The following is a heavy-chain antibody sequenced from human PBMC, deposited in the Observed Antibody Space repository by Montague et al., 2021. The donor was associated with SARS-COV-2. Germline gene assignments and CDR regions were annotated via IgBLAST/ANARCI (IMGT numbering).Heavy chain of an antibody. Sequence: SETLSLTCTVSGGSISRSTSSWAWIRQPPGKGLEWIGSISYTGSTYYNPSLKSRVTISVDTSRNQFSLRLSSVTAADTSAYYCARLPLVSSWSRAAGYYYYGMDVWGQVTTVTVSS. CDR3: ARLPLVSSWSRAAGYYYYGMDV. D-gene: IGHD6-13*01. J-gene: IGHJ6*02. CDR1: GGSISRSTSS. V-gene: IGHV4-39*01. CDR2: ISYTGST.